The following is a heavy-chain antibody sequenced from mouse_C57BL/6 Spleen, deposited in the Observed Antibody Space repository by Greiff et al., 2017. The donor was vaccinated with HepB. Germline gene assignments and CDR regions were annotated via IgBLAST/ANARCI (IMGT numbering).Heavy chain of an antibody. CDR2: IDPSDSYT. Sequence: QVQLQQSGAELVMPGASVKLSCKASGYTFTSYWMHWVKQRPGQGLEWIGEIDPSDSYTNYNQKFKGKSTLTVDKSSSTAYMQLSSLTSEDSAVYYCARVGDGKGYCDGWDTGTTGTVSS. CDR3: ARVGDGKGYCDG. D-gene: IGHD2-1*01. J-gene: IGHJ1*03. V-gene: IGHV1-69*01. CDR1: GYTFTSYW.